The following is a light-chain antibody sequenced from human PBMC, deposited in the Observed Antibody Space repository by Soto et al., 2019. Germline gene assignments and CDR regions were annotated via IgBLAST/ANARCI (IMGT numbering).Light chain of an antibody. V-gene: IGKV1-17*01. CDR1: QDIGND. CDR2: STY. J-gene: IGKJ1*01. CDR3: LQHNSYPRT. Sequence: DIQITRSPSSLSASVGDRVTITCRPSQDIGNDLGWYQQKPGKAPKRLIYSTYSLQTGVPSRFSGSGSGTDFSLIISPLQPEDSATYFCLQHNSYPRTFGQGTKVDIK.